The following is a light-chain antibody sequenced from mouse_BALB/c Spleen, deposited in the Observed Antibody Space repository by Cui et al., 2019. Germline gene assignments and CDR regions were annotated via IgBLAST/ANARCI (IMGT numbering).Light chain of an antibody. V-gene: IGKV6-23*01. Sequence: DIVMTQSHKCMSTSVGDRVSITCKASQDVGTAVAWYQQKPGQSPKLLIYWASTRHTGVPDRFTGSGTGTDFTLTISNVQSEDLADYFCQQYSSYPLTFGAGTKLELK. CDR1: QDVGTA. CDR3: QQYSSYPLT. J-gene: IGKJ5*01. CDR2: WAS.